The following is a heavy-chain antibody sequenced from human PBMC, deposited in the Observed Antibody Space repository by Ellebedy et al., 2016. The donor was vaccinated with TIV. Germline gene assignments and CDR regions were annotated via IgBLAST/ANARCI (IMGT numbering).Heavy chain of an antibody. J-gene: IGHJ6*02. D-gene: IGHD3-22*01. CDR2: ISGSGGST. V-gene: IGHV3-23*01. Sequence: GESLKISCAASGFIFSPYAMSWVRQAPGKGLEWVSGISGSGGSTYYAGSVKGRFTISRDNSRNILYLQMNSLRAEETSIYYCAKSGEDYYDSSGNGPFYGIDAWGQGTTVTVSS. CDR1: GFIFSPYA. CDR3: AKSGEDYYDSSGNGPFYGIDA.